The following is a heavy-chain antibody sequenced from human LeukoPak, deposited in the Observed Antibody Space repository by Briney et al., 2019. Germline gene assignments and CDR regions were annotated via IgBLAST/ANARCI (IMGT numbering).Heavy chain of an antibody. V-gene: IGHV3-23*01. Sequence: GGSLRLSCAASGFTFSDYSMHWVRQAPGKGLEWVSAISGSGGSTYYADSVKGRFTISRDNSKNTLYLQMNSLRAEDTAVYYCAKGVRGAYFDYWGQGTLVTVSS. CDR3: AKGVRGAYFDY. CDR1: GFTFSDYS. D-gene: IGHD3-10*01. CDR2: ISGSGGST. J-gene: IGHJ4*02.